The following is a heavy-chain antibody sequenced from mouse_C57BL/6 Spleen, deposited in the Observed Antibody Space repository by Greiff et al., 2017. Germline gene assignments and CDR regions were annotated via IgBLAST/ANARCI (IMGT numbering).Heavy chain of an antibody. CDR3: TRENWGYYAMDY. D-gene: IGHD4-1*01. Sequence: EVHLVESGEGLVKPGGSLKLSCAASGFTFSSYAMSWVRQTPEKRLEWFAYISSGGDYIYYADTVKGRFTISRDNARNTLYLQMSSLKSEDTAMYYCTRENWGYYAMDYWGQGTSVTVSS. J-gene: IGHJ4*01. V-gene: IGHV5-9-1*02. CDR1: GFTFSSYA. CDR2: ISSGGDYI.